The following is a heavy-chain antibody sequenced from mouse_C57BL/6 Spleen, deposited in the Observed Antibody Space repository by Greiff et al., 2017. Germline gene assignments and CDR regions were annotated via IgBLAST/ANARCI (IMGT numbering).Heavy chain of an antibody. D-gene: IGHD3-2*02. V-gene: IGHV1-69*01. Sequence: VQLQQPGAELVMPGASVKLSCKASGYTFTSYWMHWVKQRPGQGLEWIGEIDPSDSYTNYNQKFKGKSTLTVDKSSSTAYMQLSSLTSEDSAVYYCARQLRAGAMDYWGQGTSVTVSS. CDR3: ARQLRAGAMDY. CDR2: IDPSDSYT. CDR1: GYTFTSYW. J-gene: IGHJ4*01.